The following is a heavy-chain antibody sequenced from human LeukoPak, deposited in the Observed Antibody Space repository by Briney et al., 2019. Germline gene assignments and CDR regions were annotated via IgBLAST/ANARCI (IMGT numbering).Heavy chain of an antibody. Sequence: RASVKVSCKASGGTFSTYAISWVRQAPGQGLEWMGVIIPVFGTENYSQNFRGRVTITTDEPTSTAYLELRSLRSDDTAVYYCARGRTSSSAFGDYYYMDVWGTGTSVTVSS. CDR2: IIPVFGTE. V-gene: IGHV1-69*05. D-gene: IGHD6-6*01. CDR1: GGTFSTYA. CDR3: ARGRTSSSAFGDYYYMDV. J-gene: IGHJ6*03.